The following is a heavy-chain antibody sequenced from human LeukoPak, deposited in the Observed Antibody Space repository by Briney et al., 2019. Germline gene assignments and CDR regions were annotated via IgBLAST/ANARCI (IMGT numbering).Heavy chain of an antibody. V-gene: IGHV3-21*01. J-gene: IGHJ4*02. CDR2: ITSSSTYV. CDR3: ARDPSAGVE. D-gene: IGHD3-10*01. Sequence: GGSLRLSCAASGFPFSSYNMNWVRQAPGKGLEWVSSITSSSTYVNYADSVKGRFTISRDNAKNSLYLQMSSLRVEDTAVYYCARDPSAGVEWGRGTLVTVSS. CDR1: GFPFSSYN.